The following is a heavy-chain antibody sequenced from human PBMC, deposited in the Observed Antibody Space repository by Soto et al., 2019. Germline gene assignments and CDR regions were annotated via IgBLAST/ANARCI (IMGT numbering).Heavy chain of an antibody. Sequence: RLSCAASGFTFNKCAMSWVRQAPGKGLEWVSGLSGSGATTFYADSVRGRFTISRDNSKNTLYLQMNSLRAEDTALYYCAKDGGGDGYNPTRFDKWRQGTMVTVSS. CDR3: AKDGGGDGYNPTRFDK. V-gene: IGHV3-23*01. CDR2: LSGSGATT. CDR1: GFTFNKCA. J-gene: IGHJ4*02. D-gene: IGHD2-21*01.